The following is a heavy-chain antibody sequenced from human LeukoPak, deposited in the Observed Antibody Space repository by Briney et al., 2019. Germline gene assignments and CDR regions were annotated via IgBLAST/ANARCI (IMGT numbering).Heavy chain of an antibody. J-gene: IGHJ4*02. D-gene: IGHD2-15*01. V-gene: IGHV4-39*02. CDR2: ISHSGTT. CDR3: LRDQDCSGGDCQVC. Sequence: SETLSLTXTVSGGSLSSGNYQWGWIRQPPGKGLERIALISHSGTTYYNPSLKSRVTMSVDTSKNQFSLKLNSVTAADTAVYYCLRDQDCSGGDCQVCWGQGTLVTVSS. CDR1: GGSLSSGNYQ.